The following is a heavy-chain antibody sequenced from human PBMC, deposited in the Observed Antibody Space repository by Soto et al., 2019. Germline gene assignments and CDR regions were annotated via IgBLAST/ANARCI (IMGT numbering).Heavy chain of an antibody. V-gene: IGHV4-30-4*01. CDR1: GGSISSGDYY. J-gene: IGHJ4*02. D-gene: IGHD4-17*01. CDR3: AIYGGNSVYFYY. Sequence: QVQLQESGPGLVKPSQTLSLTCTVSGGSISSGDYYWSWIRQPPGKGLEWIGYIYYSGSTYYNPSLRSRVTISVDTSKNQFSLKLSAVTAAATAVYYCAIYGGNSVYFYYWGQGTLVTVSS. CDR2: IYYSGST.